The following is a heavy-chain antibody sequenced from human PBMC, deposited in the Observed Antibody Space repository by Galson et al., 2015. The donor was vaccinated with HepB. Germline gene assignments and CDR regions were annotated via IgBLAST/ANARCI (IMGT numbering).Heavy chain of an antibody. CDR2: ISSSSSYI. CDR1: GFTFSSYS. CDR3: ARVNKVGAEYFQH. J-gene: IGHJ1*01. D-gene: IGHD2/OR15-2a*01. V-gene: IGHV3-21*01. Sequence: SLRLSCAASGFTFSSYSMNWVRQAPGKGLEWVSSISSSSSYIYYADSVKGRFTISRDNAKNSLYLQMNSLRAEDTAVYYCARVNKVGAEYFQHWGQGTLVTVSS.